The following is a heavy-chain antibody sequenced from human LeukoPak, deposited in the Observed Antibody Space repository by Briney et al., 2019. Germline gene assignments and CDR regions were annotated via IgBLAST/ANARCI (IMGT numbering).Heavy chain of an antibody. CDR3: ERDRATAASGSYYFAY. V-gene: IGHV4-31*03. J-gene: IGHJ4*02. CDR2: ISHSGST. D-gene: IGHD6-13*01. CDR1: GASVSSGGYF. Sequence: SQTLSLTCTVSGASVSSGGYFWSWIRQRPGKGLEWIGYISHSGSTYYNPSLRSRVTISMDTSKNQFSLNLSSVTAADTAVYYCERDRATAASGSYYFAYWGQGTQVTVSS.